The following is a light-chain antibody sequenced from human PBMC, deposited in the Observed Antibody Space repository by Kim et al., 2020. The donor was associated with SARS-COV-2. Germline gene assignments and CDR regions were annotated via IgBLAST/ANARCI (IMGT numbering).Light chain of an antibody. CDR3: QAWDSSTVA. CDR1: KLGDKY. J-gene: IGLJ2*01. V-gene: IGLV3-1*01. CDR2: QDT. Sequence: SYELTQPPSVSVSPGQTASITCSGDKLGDKYACWYQQKPGQSPVLVIYQDTKRPSGLPERFSGSNSGNTATLTISGTQAMDEADYYCQAWDSSTVAFGGGTRLTVL.